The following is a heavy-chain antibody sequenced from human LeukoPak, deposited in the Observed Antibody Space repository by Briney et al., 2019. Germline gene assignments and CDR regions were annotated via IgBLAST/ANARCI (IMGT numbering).Heavy chain of an antibody. CDR2: IKSKTDGGTT. Sequence: PGGSLRLSCAASGFTFSNAWMSWVRQAPGKGLEWVGRIKSKTDGGTTDYAAPVKGRFTISRDDSKNTLYLQMNSLKTEDTAVYYCTTDFSSPSWHSPPDYWGQGTLVTVPS. J-gene: IGHJ4*02. V-gene: IGHV3-15*01. D-gene: IGHD2-2*01. CDR1: GFTFSNAW. CDR3: TTDFSSPSWHSPPDY.